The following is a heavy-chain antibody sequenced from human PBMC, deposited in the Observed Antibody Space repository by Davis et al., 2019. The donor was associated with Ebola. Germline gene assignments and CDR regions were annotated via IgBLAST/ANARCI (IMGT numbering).Heavy chain of an antibody. CDR1: GGSISSSSYY. V-gene: IGHV4-39*01. CDR2: IYYSGST. Sequence: PSETLSLTCTVSGGSISSSSYYWGWIRQPPGKGLEWIGCIYYSGSTYYNPSLKSRVTISVDTSKNQFSLKLSSVTAADTAVYYCARRDWGIGYYYGMDVWGQGTTVTVSS. D-gene: IGHD7-27*01. CDR3: ARRDWGIGYYYGMDV. J-gene: IGHJ6*02.